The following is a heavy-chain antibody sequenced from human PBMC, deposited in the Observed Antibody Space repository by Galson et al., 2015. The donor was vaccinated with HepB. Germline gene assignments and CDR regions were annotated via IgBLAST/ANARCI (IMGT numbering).Heavy chain of an antibody. CDR2: IYYSGST. CDR3: ARAGGYFDWLLYSWFDP. CDR1: GGSISSSSYY. J-gene: IGHJ5*02. D-gene: IGHD3-9*01. V-gene: IGHV4-39*07. Sequence: TLSLTCTVSGGSISSSSYYWGWIRQPPGKGLEWIGSIYYSGSTYYNPSLKSRVTISVDTSKNQFSLKLSSVTAADTAVYYCARAGGYFDWLLYSWFDPWGQGTLVTVSS.